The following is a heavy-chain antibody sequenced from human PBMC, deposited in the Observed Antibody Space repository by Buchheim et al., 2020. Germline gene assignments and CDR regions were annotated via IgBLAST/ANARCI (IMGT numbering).Heavy chain of an antibody. V-gene: IGHV3-30*18. CDR1: GFTFSSYG. CDR2: ISYDGSNK. D-gene: IGHD2-8*01. J-gene: IGHJ5*02. Sequence: QVQLVESGGGVVQPGRSLRLSCAASGFTFSSYGMHWVRQAPGKGLGWEAVISYDGSNKYYADSVKGRFTIPRDNSKNTLYLQMNSLRAEDTAVYYCAKGMVYARLSLFDPWGQGTL. CDR3: AKGMVYARLSLFDP.